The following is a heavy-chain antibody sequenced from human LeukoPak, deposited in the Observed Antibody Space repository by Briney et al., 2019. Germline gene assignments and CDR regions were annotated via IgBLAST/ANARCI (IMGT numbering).Heavy chain of an antibody. D-gene: IGHD6-19*01. CDR1: GFTFSDYY. Sequence: PGGSLRLSCAASGFTFSDYYMTWIRQAPGKGLEWVSYISSGSIYTDYADSVKGRFTISRDNANNSLYLQMNSLRAEDTAVYYCAKDHHTSGIAVAGTDPGWGQGTLVTVSS. V-gene: IGHV3-11*05. J-gene: IGHJ4*02. CDR3: AKDHHTSGIAVAGTDPG. CDR2: ISSGSIYT.